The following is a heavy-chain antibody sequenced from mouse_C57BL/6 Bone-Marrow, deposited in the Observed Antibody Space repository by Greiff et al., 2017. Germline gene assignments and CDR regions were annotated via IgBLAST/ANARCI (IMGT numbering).Heavy chain of an antibody. V-gene: IGHV1-55*01. CDR2: IYPGSGST. J-gene: IGHJ3*01. Sequence: QVQLQQPGAELVMPGASVKMSCKASGYTFTSYWITWVKQRPGQGLEWIGDIYPGSGSTNYNEKFKSKATLTVDTSSSTAYMQLSSLTSEDSAVYYCARDYYGSSFWFAYWGQGTLVTVSA. CDR1: GYTFTSYW. D-gene: IGHD1-1*01. CDR3: ARDYYGSSFWFAY.